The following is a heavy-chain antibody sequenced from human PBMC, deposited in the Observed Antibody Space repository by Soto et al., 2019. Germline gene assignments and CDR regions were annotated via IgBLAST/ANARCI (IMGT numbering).Heavy chain of an antibody. J-gene: IGHJ5*02. CDR2: IYYSGST. V-gene: IGHV4-39*01. Sequence: SETLSLTCIVAGGSISSSSYYWGWIRQPPGNGLEWIGSIYYSGSTYYNPSLKSRFTISVDTSKNQFSLKLSSVTAADNAVFSCERHRARKWFDPWGKGNLVSVSS. CDR1: GGSISSSSYY. D-gene: IGHD6-6*01. CDR3: ERHRARKWFDP.